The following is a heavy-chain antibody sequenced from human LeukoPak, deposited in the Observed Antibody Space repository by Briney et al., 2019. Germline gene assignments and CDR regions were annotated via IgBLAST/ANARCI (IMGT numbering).Heavy chain of an antibody. CDR1: GGSISSSSYY. CDR3: AKSGGYGLIDY. D-gene: IGHD1-26*01. V-gene: IGHV4-39*01. Sequence: SETLSLTCTVSGGSISSSSYYWGWIRQPPRKGLEWIGSIYYSGSTYYNASLQSRVTISIDTSKNQFSLRLNSVTAADTAMYYCAKSGGYGLIDYWGQGTLVTVSS. J-gene: IGHJ4*02. CDR2: IYYSGST.